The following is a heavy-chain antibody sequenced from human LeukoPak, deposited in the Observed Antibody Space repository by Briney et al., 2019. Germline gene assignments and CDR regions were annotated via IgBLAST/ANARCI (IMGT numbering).Heavy chain of an antibody. V-gene: IGHV3-21*04. CDR2: ISSSSSYI. CDR3: AKGAVESLDYYFYMEV. CDR1: GFTFSSYS. Sequence: PGGSLRLSCAASGFTFSSYSMNWVRQAPGKGLEWVSSISSSSSYIYYADSVKGRFIISRDNSKNMLYIQMNSLRAEDTAVYYCAKGAVESLDYYFYMEVWGKGTTVTVSS. D-gene: IGHD1-1*01. J-gene: IGHJ6*03.